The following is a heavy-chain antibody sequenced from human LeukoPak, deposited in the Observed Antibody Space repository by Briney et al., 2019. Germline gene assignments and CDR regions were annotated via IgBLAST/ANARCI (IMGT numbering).Heavy chain of an antibody. CDR3: ARGDYSSSSMDY. V-gene: IGHV4-30-2*01. CDR1: GGSIGSGGYY. CDR2: IYHSGST. D-gene: IGHD6-6*01. Sequence: SETLSLTCTVSGGSIGSGGYYWSWIRQPPGEGLEWIGYIYHSGSTYYNPSLKSRVTISVDRSKNQFSLKLSSVTAADMAVYYCARGDYSSSSMDYWGQGTLVTVSS. J-gene: IGHJ4*02.